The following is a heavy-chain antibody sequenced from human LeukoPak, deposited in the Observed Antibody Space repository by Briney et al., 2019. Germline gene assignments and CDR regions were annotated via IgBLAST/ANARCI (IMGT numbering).Heavy chain of an antibody. CDR1: GLTFSGYG. Sequence: GGSLRLSCAASGLTFSGYGIHWVRQAPGKGLEWVAFISYDGISEYYSDSVKGRFTISRDNSRHTVFLQMNTLRVEDTAIYYCAKDRGYYYASGSYNLDHWGQGTLVTVSS. J-gene: IGHJ4*02. CDR3: AKDRGYYYASGSYNLDH. V-gene: IGHV3-30*02. CDR2: ISYDGISE. D-gene: IGHD3-10*01.